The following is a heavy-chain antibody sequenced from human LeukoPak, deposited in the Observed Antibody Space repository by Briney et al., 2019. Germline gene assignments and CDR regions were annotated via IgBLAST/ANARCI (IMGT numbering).Heavy chain of an antibody. D-gene: IGHD5-18*01. CDR3: ARDLDTAMVTGYYYGMDV. Sequence: AGGSLRLSCAASGFTFSSSGMHWVRQAPGKGLGWVAVIWYDGSNKYYADSVKGRFTISRDNSKNTLYLQMNSLRAEDTAVYYCARDLDTAMVTGYYYGMDVWGQGTTVTVSS. V-gene: IGHV3-33*01. CDR1: GFTFSSSG. CDR2: IWYDGSNK. J-gene: IGHJ6*02.